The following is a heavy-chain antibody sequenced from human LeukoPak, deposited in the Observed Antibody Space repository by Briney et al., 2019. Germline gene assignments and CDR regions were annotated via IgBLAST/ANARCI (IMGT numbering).Heavy chain of an antibody. CDR1: GFTFTAYL. CDR2: IKQDGGEK. CDR3: ARVRLANTPEFFQH. J-gene: IGHJ1*01. V-gene: IGHV3-7*03. D-gene: IGHD3-9*01. Sequence: GGSLRLPCAASGFTFTAYLIHWVRQAPGKGLEWVASIKQDGGEKRYVDSVKGRFTISRDNTENSLYLQINSLGAEDTALYYCARVRLANTPEFFQHWGQGTLVTVSS.